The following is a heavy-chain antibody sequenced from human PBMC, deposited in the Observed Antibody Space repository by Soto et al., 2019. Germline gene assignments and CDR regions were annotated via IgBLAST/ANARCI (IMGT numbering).Heavy chain of an antibody. V-gene: IGHV4-31*03. D-gene: IGHD3-10*02. CDR1: GGSISSGGYY. J-gene: IGHJ3*02. CDR2: IYYSWGT. Sequence: QVQLQESGPGLVKPSQTLSLTCTVSGGSISSGGYYWSWIRQHPGKGLEWIGYIYYSWGTYYNPSRMRRVTISVDTSKNQFSLKLSSVTAADTAVYYCAGCSGSLAFDIWGQGTMVTVSS. CDR3: AGCSGSLAFDI.